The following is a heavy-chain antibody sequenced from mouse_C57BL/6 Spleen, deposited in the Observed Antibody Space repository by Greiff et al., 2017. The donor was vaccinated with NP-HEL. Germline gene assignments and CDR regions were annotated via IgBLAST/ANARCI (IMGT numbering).Heavy chain of an antibody. J-gene: IGHJ4*01. D-gene: IGHD3-2*02. CDR3: ASQLRLRAMDY. V-gene: IGHV1-64*01. CDR2: IYPNSGST. Sequence: QVQLQQPGAELVKPGASVKLSCKASGYTFTSYWMNWVKQRPGQGLEWIGMIYPNSGSTNYNEKFKSKATLTADKSSSTAYMQLSSLTSEDSAVYYCASQLRLRAMDYWGQGTSVTVSS. CDR1: GYTFTSYW.